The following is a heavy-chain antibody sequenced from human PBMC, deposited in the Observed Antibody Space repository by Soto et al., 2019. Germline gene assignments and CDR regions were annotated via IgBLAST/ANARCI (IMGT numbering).Heavy chain of an antibody. Sequence: EVQLVESGGGLAQPGGSLRLSCAVSGFIFRDHYMDWVRQAPGKGLEWVGRSRNKDHKYSTEYAASVRGRFTISRDDSKNVLYLQMNSLRVEGTAVYYCVRGLNSFDVWGQGTMVTVSS. CDR2: SRNKDHKYST. CDR3: VRGLNSFDV. D-gene: IGHD2-21*02. CDR1: GFIFRDHY. V-gene: IGHV3-72*01. J-gene: IGHJ3*01.